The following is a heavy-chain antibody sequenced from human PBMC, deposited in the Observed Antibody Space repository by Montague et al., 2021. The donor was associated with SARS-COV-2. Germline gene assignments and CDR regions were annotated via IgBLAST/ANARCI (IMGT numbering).Heavy chain of an antibody. CDR2: IYASGGT. V-gene: IGHV4-4*07. CDR1: GDSISSFY. CDR3: GRGVVAATPVVDY. J-gene: IGHJ4*02. D-gene: IGHD2-15*01. Sequence: SKTLSLTCTVSGDSISSFYWNWIRQPAGKGLEWIGRIYASGGTNYNPSXKSRVTMSVDTSKNQFSLKLNSVTAADTAVYYCGRGVVAATPVVDYWGRGTLVTVSS.